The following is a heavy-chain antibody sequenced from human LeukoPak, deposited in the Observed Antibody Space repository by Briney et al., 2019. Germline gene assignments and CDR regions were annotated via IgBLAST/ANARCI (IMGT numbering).Heavy chain of an antibody. D-gene: IGHD3-10*01. CDR3: ARHGFHFEY. J-gene: IGHJ4*02. CDR1: SGSISSTSYY. V-gene: IGHV4-39*01. CDR2: IIYSGNT. Sequence: SETLSLTCTASSGSISSTSYYWGWIRQPPGRGLEWIGGIIYSGNTYYNPSLKSRVTISVDTTKNQFSLRLSSVTAADTAVYYCARHGFHFEYWGQGTLVTVS.